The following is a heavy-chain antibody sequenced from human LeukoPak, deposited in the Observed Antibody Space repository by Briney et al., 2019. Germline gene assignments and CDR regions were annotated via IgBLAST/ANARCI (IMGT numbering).Heavy chain of an antibody. Sequence: GSSVKVSCKASGGTFGSYAISWVRQAPGQGLEWMGRIIPILGIANCAQKFQGRVTITADKSTSTAYLELSSLRSEDTAVYYCARERKYYDFWSGYRNLFDPWGQGTLVTVSS. CDR1: GGTFGSYA. CDR2: IIPILGIA. J-gene: IGHJ5*02. V-gene: IGHV1-69*04. D-gene: IGHD3-3*01. CDR3: ARERKYYDFWSGYRNLFDP.